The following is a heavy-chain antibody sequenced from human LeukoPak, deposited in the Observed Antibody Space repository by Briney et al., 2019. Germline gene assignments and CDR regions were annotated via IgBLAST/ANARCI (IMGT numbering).Heavy chain of an antibody. CDR3: ARGLLRELPGFDY. CDR2: MNPNSGGA. V-gene: IGHV1-2*02. D-gene: IGHD3-16*01. Sequence: VASVKVSCKTSGYTFAFTDNYIHWVRQAPGQGPEWMGWMNPNSGGANYAQNFQGRLTMTRDTSISTAYMELSRLTSDDTAVYYCARGLLRELPGFDYWGQGTLVTVSS. J-gene: IGHJ4*02. CDR1: GYTFAFTDNY.